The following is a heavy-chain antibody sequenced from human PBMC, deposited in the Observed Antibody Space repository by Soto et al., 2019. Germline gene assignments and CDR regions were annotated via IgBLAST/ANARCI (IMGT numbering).Heavy chain of an antibody. CDR3: ARTIMRGDCSGGSCYYSGWFDP. Sequence: QVQLVQSGAEVKKPGASVTVSCKASGYTFTSYGIIWVRQAPGQGLEWMGWISAYNGNTNYAQKLQGRVTMTTDTSTSTAYMELRSLRSDDTAVYYCARTIMRGDCSGGSCYYSGWFDPWGQGTLVTVSS. CDR1: GYTFTSYG. V-gene: IGHV1-18*01. CDR2: ISAYNGNT. D-gene: IGHD2-15*01. J-gene: IGHJ5*02.